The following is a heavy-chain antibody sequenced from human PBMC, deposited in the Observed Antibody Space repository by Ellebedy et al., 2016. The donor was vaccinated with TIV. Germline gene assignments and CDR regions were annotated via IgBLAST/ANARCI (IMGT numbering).Heavy chain of an antibody. J-gene: IGHJ6*02. D-gene: IGHD3-10*01. CDR1: GGTFINSA. Sequence: ASVKVSCXASGGTFINSAISWVRQAPGQGLEWMGGIIPIFRTSNNAQKFQGRVTITADESTSTAYMELSSLRSEDTAVYYCASRSRGVYNYYYGMDVWGQGTTVTVSS. V-gene: IGHV1-69*13. CDR3: ASRSRGVYNYYYGMDV. CDR2: IIPIFRTS.